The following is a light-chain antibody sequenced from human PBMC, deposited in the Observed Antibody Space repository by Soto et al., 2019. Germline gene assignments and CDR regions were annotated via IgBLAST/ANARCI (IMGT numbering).Light chain of an antibody. CDR2: LNSDGSH. CDR1: GGHSSYA. Sequence: QSVLTQSPSASASLGASVKLTCTLSGGHSSYAIAWHQQQPEKGPRYLMKLNSDGSHSKGDGIPDRFSGSSSGAERYLTISLLQSEDEADYCCQSCGTGTVVFGGGTKLTVL. V-gene: IGLV4-69*01. CDR3: QSCGTGTVV. J-gene: IGLJ2*01.